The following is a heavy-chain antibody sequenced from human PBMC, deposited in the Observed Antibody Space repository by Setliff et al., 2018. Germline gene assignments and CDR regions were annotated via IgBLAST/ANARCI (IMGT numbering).Heavy chain of an antibody. J-gene: IGHJ4*02. CDR1: GFTFSTYR. CDR3: ARTCSGSGCYAGLES. CDR2: IWDDGVKK. V-gene: IGHV3-33*08. Sequence: GGSLRLSCAASGFTFSTYRMHWVRQAPGKGLEWVAVIWDDGVKKYHADSVKGRFTISRDNAKNTLYLQMNSLRPEDTAVYYCARTCSGSGCYAGLESWGQGTPVTVSS. D-gene: IGHD2-15*01.